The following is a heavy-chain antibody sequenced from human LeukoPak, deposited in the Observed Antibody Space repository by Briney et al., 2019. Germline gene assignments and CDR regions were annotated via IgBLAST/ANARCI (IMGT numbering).Heavy chain of an antibody. J-gene: IGHJ4*02. CDR1: GGTFSSYD. V-gene: IGHV1-69*06. CDR2: IMPISGTT. D-gene: IGHD2-2*01. Sequence: SVKVSCKASGGTFSSYDISWVRQAPGQGLEWMGGIMPISGTTNYAQKFQGRGTITADKPPNTAYMELSSLRSEDTAVYYCASGRTDIVVVPATLRNYYFDYWGQGTLVTVSS. CDR3: ASGRTDIVVVPATLRNYYFDY.